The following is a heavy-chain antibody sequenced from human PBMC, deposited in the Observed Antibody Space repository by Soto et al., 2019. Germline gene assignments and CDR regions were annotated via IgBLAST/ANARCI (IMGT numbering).Heavy chain of an antibody. CDR1: GYTFTGYY. V-gene: IGHV1-2*04. D-gene: IGHD3-16*02. J-gene: IGHJ6*03. CDR2: INPNSGGT. CDR3: AREGETGSYRHYYYMDV. Sequence: ASVKVSCKASGYTFTGYYMHWVRQAPGQGLEWMGWINPNSGGTNYAQKFQGWVTMTRDTSISTAYMELSRLRSDDTAVYYCAREGETGSYRHYYYMDVWGKGTTVTVSS.